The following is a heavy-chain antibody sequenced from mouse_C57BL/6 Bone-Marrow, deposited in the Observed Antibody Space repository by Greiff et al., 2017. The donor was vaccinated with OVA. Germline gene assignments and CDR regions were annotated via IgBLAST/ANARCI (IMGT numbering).Heavy chain of an antibody. J-gene: IGHJ3*01. CDR1: GFTFNTYA. CDR2: IRSKSSNYET. D-gene: IGHD1-1*01. V-gene: IGHV10-3*01. CDR3: VRDGYNGSPAWFAY. Sequence: EVMLVESGGGLVQPKGSLKLSCAASGFTFNTYAMHWVRQAPGKGLEWVARIRSKSSNYETYYADSVKDRFTISRDDSQSMLYLQMNNLKTEDTAMYYCVRDGYNGSPAWFAYWGQGTLVTVSA.